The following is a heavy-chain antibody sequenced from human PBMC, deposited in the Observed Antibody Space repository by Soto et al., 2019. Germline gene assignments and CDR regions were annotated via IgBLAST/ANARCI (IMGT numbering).Heavy chain of an antibody. CDR2: IYYSGST. V-gene: IGHV4-30-4*01. J-gene: IGHJ5*02. CDR1: GGSISSGDYY. CDR3: ARDAEYYYDSSGYYEPGFWFDP. D-gene: IGHD3-22*01. Sequence: QVQLQESGPGLVKPSQTLSLTCTVSGGSISSGDYYWSWIRQPPGKGLEWIGYIYYSGSTYYNPSLKSRVTISVDTSKNQFSLKLSSVTAADTAVYYCARDAEYYYDSSGYYEPGFWFDPWGQGTLVTVSS.